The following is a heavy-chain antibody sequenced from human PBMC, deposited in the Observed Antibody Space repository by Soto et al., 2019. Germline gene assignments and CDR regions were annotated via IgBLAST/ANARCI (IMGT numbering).Heavy chain of an antibody. V-gene: IGHV3-21*01. J-gene: IGHJ4*02. CDR3: ARSSDYNYYFDY. CDR1: GFTLSSHA. CDR2: LSSSSSYI. Sequence: EVQLVESGGGLVKPGGSLRLSCAASGFTLSSHAINWVRQAPGKGLEWVSFLSSSSSYIYYADSVKGRFTISRDNAKNSLYLQMNSLRAEDPAVYYCARSSDYNYYFDYWGQGALVTVSS. D-gene: IGHD3-22*01.